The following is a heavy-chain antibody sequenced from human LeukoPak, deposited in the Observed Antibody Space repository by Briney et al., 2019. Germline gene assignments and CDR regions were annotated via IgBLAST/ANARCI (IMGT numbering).Heavy chain of an antibody. CDR1: GDSISGGYY. CDR2: IYHSGST. J-gene: IGHJ3*02. D-gene: IGHD3-16*01. V-gene: IGHV4-38-2*01. Sequence: SETLSLTCAVSGDSISGGYYWGWIRQPPGKGREWIGSIYHSGSTYYNPSLQSRVTISVVTCKNQFSLKLRSVTAADTAVYYCARGPSVGELPGVDDAFDIWGQGTMVTVSS. CDR3: ARGPSVGELPGVDDAFDI.